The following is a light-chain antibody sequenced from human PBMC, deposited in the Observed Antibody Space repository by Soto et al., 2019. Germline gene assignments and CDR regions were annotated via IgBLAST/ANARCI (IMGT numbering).Light chain of an antibody. J-gene: IGKJ4*01. CDR1: QSVLYSSNNKNY. CDR3: QQHYSTPLT. V-gene: IGKV4-1*01. CDR2: WAS. Sequence: DIVMTQFQGSLAVSLGERATINCKSSQSVLYSSNNKNYLVWYQQKPGQPPKLLIYWASTRESGVPERFSGSGSGTDFTLTISSLQAEDVAVYYCQQHYSTPLTFGGGSKVDIK.